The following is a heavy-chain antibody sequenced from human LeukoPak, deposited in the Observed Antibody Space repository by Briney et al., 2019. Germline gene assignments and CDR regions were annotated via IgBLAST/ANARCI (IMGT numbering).Heavy chain of an antibody. CDR3: ARQSRATGTLDS. Sequence: SETLSLTCTVSGGSFSSYYWSWIRQPPGKGLEWIGYIYYSGSTNYNPSLKSRVTISLDTSKNQFSLKLSSVTAADTAVYYCARQSRATGTLDSWGQGTLVTVSS. CDR1: GGSFSSYY. D-gene: IGHD6-13*01. CDR2: IYYSGST. J-gene: IGHJ5*01. V-gene: IGHV4-59*08.